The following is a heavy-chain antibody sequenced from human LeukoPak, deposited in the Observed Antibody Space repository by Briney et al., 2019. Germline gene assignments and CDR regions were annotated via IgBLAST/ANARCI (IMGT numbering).Heavy chain of an antibody. CDR1: GYTFTGYY. Sequence: ASVKVSCKASGYTFTGYYMHWVRQAPGQGLEWMGWINPNSGGTNYAQKFQGRVTMTRDTSISTAYMELSRLRSEDTAVYYCASANRPNYYYGMDVWGQGTTVTVSS. V-gene: IGHV1-2*02. J-gene: IGHJ6*02. CDR2: INPNSGGT. CDR3: ASANRPNYYYGMDV. D-gene: IGHD1-14*01.